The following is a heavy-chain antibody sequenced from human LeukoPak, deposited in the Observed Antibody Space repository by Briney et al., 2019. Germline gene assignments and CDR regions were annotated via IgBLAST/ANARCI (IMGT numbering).Heavy chain of an antibody. J-gene: IGHJ5*02. CDR2: IYYSGTT. V-gene: IGHV4-39*01. D-gene: IGHD3-10*01. Sequence: GSLRLSCAASGFTFSNYNMNWVRQPPGKGLEWIGNIYYSGTTYYNPSLKSRVTISIDTSKNQFSLKLSSVTAADTAVYYCARRRGITPNWFDPWGQGTLVTVSS. CDR3: ARRRGITPNWFDP. CDR1: GFTFSNYN.